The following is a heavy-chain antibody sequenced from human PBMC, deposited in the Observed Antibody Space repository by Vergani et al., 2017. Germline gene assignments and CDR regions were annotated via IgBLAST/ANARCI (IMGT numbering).Heavy chain of an antibody. CDR2: ISSSSSYT. Sequence: VQLVESGGGLVQPGRSLRLSCAASGFTFDDYAMHWVRQAPGKGLEWVSYISSSSSYTNYADSVKGRFTISRDNAKNSLYLQMNSLRAEDTAVYYCARAGVLGEYFDYWGQGTLVTVSS. V-gene: IGHV3-11*06. J-gene: IGHJ4*02. CDR1: GFTFDDYA. CDR3: ARAGVLGEYFDY. D-gene: IGHD3-16*01.